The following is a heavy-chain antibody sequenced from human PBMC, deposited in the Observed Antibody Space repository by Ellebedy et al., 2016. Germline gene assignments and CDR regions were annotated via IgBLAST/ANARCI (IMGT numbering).Heavy chain of an antibody. CDR3: AKRWQDYGLFDS. J-gene: IGHJ4*02. V-gene: IGHV3-23*01. D-gene: IGHD4/OR15-4a*01. CDR2: ISGSGDNT. CDR1: GFTFSSYA. Sequence: GESLKISXAASGFTFSSYAMSWVRQVPGKGLDWVSAISGSGDNTDYADSVKGRFTISRDNSKNTLYLQMNSLRAEDTAVYYCAKRWQDYGLFDSWGQGTLVTVSS.